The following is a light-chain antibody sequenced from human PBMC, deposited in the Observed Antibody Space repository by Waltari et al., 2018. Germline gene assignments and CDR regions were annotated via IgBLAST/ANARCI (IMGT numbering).Light chain of an antibody. CDR2: GNP. V-gene: IGLV1-40*01. CDR1: SSNIGAGYD. CDR3: QSYDSSLSAVV. Sequence: QSVLTQPPSVSGAPGQRVTIPCPGSSSNIGAGYDVLWYQQLPGTAPKLLIYGNPNRPSGVPDRFSGPKSGTSASLAITGLQVDDEADYYGQSYDSSLSAVVFGGGTKLTVL. J-gene: IGLJ2*01.